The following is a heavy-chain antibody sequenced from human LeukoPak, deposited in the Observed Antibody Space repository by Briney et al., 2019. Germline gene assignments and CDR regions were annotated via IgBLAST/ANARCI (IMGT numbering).Heavy chain of an antibody. CDR3: ARAYTGHYIGGFDY. CDR1: GYTFTGYY. D-gene: IGHD3-16*01. CDR2: INPNSGNT. Sequence: GASVKVSCKASGYTFTGYYMHWVRQAPGQGLEWMGWINPNSGNTGYAQKFQGRVTITRNTSISTANMELSSLRSEDTAVYYCARAYTGHYIGGFDYWGQGTLVTVSS. J-gene: IGHJ4*02. V-gene: IGHV1-8*03.